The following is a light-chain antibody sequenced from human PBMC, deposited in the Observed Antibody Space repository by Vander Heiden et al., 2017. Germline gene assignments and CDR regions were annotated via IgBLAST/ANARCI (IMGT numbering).Light chain of an antibody. CDR2: DVN. CDR3: SSFAGTDTYVV. V-gene: IGLV2-11*01. J-gene: IGLJ2*01. Sequence: QSALTQPRSVSGSPGQAVTISCTGTSSDIGAYNYVSWYQQYSNKAPKLVIPDVNQRPSGVPDRFSGSKSGTTASLTISGLQADDEADYYCSSFAGTDTYVVFGGGTKLTVL. CDR1: SSDIGAYNY.